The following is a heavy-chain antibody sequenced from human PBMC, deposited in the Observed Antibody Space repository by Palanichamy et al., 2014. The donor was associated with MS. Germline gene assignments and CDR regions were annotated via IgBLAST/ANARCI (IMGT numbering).Heavy chain of an antibody. V-gene: IGHV1-18*01. CDR3: AKYSGSYSWDF. J-gene: IGHJ4*02. Sequence: QVQLVQSRGEVKKPGASVRVSCKASGYSFGTDVISWVRQAPGQGLEWMGWFSVFNGDAKYSQKFQGRVTLTTDSSTTTAYMELRSLRFDDTAVYYCAKYSGSYSWDFWGQGTLVTVSS. CDR1: GYSFGTDV. CDR2: FSVFNGDA. D-gene: IGHD1-26*01.